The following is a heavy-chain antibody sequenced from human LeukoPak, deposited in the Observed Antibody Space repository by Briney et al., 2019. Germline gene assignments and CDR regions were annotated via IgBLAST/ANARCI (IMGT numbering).Heavy chain of an antibody. V-gene: IGHV3-23*01. J-gene: IGHJ4*02. CDR2: ISGSGGTT. D-gene: IGHD3-3*01. Sequence: GGSLRLSCADSGFTFSDYAMSWVRQAPGKGLEWVSRISGSGGTTYYADSVRGRFSIYRDNSKNTLYLQMNSLRAEDTAVYYCSKDQRFWGQGTLVTVSS. CDR3: SKDQRF. CDR1: GFTFSDYA.